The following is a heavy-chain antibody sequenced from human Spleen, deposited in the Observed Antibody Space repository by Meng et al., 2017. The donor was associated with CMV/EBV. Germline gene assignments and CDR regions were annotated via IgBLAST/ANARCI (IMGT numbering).Heavy chain of an antibody. Sequence: ASVKVSCKASGYTFTGYYMHWVRQAPGQGLEWMGWINPNSGGTNYAQKFQGRVTMTRDTSISTAYMELRSLRSDDTAVYYCARTDEGGATTDYWGQGTQVTVSS. CDR2: INPNSGGT. D-gene: IGHD1-26*01. J-gene: IGHJ4*02. V-gene: IGHV1-2*02. CDR1: GYTFTGYY. CDR3: ARTDEGGATTDY.